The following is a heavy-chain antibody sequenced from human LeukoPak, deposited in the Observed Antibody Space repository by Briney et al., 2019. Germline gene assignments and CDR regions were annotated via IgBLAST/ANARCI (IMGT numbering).Heavy chain of an antibody. CDR3: AHQLLSYYYGMDV. CDR1: GFTFSSYG. CDR2: ISYDGSNK. V-gene: IGHV3-30*03. J-gene: IGHJ6*02. D-gene: IGHD2-2*01. Sequence: GRSLRLSCAASGFTFSSYGMHWVRQAPGKGLEWVAVISYDGSNKSHADSVKGRFTISRDNSKNTLYLQMNSLRAEDTAVYYCAHQLLSYYYGMDVWGQGTTVTVSS.